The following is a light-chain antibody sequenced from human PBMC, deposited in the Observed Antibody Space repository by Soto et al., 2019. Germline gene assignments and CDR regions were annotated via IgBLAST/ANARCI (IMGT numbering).Light chain of an antibody. Sequence: QLVLTQSPSASASLGASVKLTCTLSSGHSSYAIAWHQQQPEKGPRYLMKLNSDGSHTKGDGIPERLSGSSSGDERYLTISSLQSEDEADYYCQTWGTGIVVFGGGTQLTVL. CDR3: QTWGTGIVV. CDR1: SGHSSYA. CDR2: LNSDGSH. V-gene: IGLV4-69*01. J-gene: IGLJ2*01.